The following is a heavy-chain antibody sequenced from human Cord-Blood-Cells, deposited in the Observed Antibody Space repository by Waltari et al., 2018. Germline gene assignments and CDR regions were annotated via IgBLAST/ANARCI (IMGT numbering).Heavy chain of an antibody. CDR1: GYTFTGYY. J-gene: IGHJ5*02. D-gene: IGHD6-13*01. CDR2: INPDSGGT. CDR3: ARSGTANWFDP. V-gene: IGHV1-2*04. Sequence: QVQLVQSGAEVKKPGASVKVSCKASGYTFTGYYMHWVRQAPGQGLEWMGWINPDSGGTNYAQKCQGWVTMTRETSISTAYMGLSRLRSDDTAVYYCARSGTANWFDPWGQGTLVTVSS.